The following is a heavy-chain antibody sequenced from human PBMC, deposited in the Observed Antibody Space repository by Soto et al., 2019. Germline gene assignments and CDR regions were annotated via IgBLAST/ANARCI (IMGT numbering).Heavy chain of an antibody. CDR3: ANPIGGIAVAGYFQH. V-gene: IGHV3-30*18. CDR1: GFTFSSYG. Sequence: GGSLRLSCAASGFTFSSYGMHWVRQAPGKGLEWVAVISYDGSNKYYADSVKGRFTISRDNSKNTLYLQMNSLRAEDTAVYYCANPIGGIAVAGYFQHWGQGTLVTVSS. J-gene: IGHJ1*01. CDR2: ISYDGSNK. D-gene: IGHD6-19*01.